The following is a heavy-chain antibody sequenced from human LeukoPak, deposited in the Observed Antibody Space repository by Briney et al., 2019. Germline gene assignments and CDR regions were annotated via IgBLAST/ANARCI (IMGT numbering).Heavy chain of an antibody. CDR2: ISGSGGST. V-gene: IGHV3-23*01. CDR3: ANLWEDYYDSSGPTG. J-gene: IGHJ4*02. Sequence: PGGSLRLSCAASGFTSSSYAMSWVRRAPGKGLEWVSAISGSGGSTYYADSVKGRFTISRDNSKNTLYLQMNSLRAEDTAVYYCANLWEDYYDSSGPTGWGQGTLVTVSS. CDR1: GFTSSSYA. D-gene: IGHD3-22*01.